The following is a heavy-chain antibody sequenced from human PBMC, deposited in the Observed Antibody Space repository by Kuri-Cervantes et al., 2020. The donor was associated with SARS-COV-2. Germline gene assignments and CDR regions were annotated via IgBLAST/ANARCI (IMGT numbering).Heavy chain of an antibody. V-gene: IGHV1-24*01. CDR2: FDPEDGET. D-gene: IGHD6-6*01. CDR1: GYTLTELS. Sequence: ASVKVSCKVSGYTLTELSMHWVRQAPGKGLEWMGGFDPEDGETIYAQKFQGRVTVTEDTSTDTAYMELSSLRSEDTAVYYCATSNSSSGDYLYGLDVWGQGTTVTVSS. CDR3: ATSNSSSGDYLYGLDV. J-gene: IGHJ6*02.